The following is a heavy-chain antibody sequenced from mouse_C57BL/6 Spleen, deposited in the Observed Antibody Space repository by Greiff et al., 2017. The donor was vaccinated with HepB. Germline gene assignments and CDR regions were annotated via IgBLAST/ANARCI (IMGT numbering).Heavy chain of an antibody. CDR3: ARWYYGSSHYFDY. Sequence: EVQRVESGGGLVKPGGSLKLSCAASGFTFSSYAMSWVRQTPEKRLEWVATISDGGSYTYYPDNVKGRFTISRDNAKNNLYLQMSHLKSEDTAMYYCARWYYGSSHYFDYWGQGTTLTVSS. J-gene: IGHJ2*01. V-gene: IGHV5-4*01. D-gene: IGHD1-1*01. CDR1: GFTFSSYA. CDR2: ISDGGSYT.